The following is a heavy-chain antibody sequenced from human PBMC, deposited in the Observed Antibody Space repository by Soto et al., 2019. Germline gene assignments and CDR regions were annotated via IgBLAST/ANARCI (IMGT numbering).Heavy chain of an antibody. V-gene: IGHV4-30-2*01. Sequence: SLSLPCPVSCASIISGSYAWSWIRQPPGKGLEWIGYIYHTGSTHYNPSLKSRVTLSVDRSKNHLFLKLSSVTAADTAVYYCARVTTVTTDGMDVWGQGTTVTVSS. CDR2: IYHTGST. J-gene: IGHJ6*02. CDR1: CASIISGSYA. CDR3: ARVTTVTTDGMDV. D-gene: IGHD4-17*01.